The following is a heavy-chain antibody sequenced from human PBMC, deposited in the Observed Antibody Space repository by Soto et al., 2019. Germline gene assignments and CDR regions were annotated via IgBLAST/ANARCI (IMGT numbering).Heavy chain of an antibody. J-gene: IGHJ5*02. Sequence: QVQLQESGPRLVQPSETLSLICSVAGGSISGYYWSWIRQPAGKGLEWIGRIYGSGSVDYHPSLKRRVTMSVDTSKNHFSLKLSSVTAADTTGYYCARDHSDQLCFGGGLDPWGQGILVTVS. V-gene: IGHV4-4*07. D-gene: IGHD3-16*01. CDR3: ARDHSDQLCFGGGLDP. CDR1: GGSISGYY. CDR2: IYGSGSV.